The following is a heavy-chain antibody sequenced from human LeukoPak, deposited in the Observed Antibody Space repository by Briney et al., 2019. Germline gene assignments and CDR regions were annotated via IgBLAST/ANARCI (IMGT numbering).Heavy chain of an antibody. D-gene: IGHD1-26*01. CDR3: ARDVGFMGAFDI. Sequence: PGGSLRLSCEASGFTVSSNFMNWVRQAPGKGLEWVSVIYSGGSRFYADSVKGRVTISRDNSKNMLYLQMNSLRAEDTAVYYCARDVGFMGAFDIWGQGTMVTVSS. V-gene: IGHV3-66*01. J-gene: IGHJ3*02. CDR2: IYSGGSR. CDR1: GFTVSSNF.